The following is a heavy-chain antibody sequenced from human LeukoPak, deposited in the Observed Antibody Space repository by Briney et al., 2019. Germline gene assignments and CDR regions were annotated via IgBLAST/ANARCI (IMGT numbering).Heavy chain of an antibody. D-gene: IGHD3-22*01. CDR3: ASLTYYYDGSGYYHDY. CDR1: GFTFSSYS. V-gene: IGHV3-48*04. J-gene: IGHJ4*02. Sequence: GGSLRLSCAASGFTFSSYSMNWVRQAPGKGLEWVSYISSSSSTIYYADSVKGRFTISRDNAKNSLYLQMNSLRAEDTAVYYCASLTYYYDGSGYYHDYWGQGTLVTVSS. CDR2: ISSSSSTI.